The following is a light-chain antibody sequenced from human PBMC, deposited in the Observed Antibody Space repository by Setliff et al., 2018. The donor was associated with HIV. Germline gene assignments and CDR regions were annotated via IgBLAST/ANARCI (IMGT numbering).Light chain of an antibody. CDR3: ASWDDSLNGHYV. J-gene: IGLJ1*01. V-gene: IGLV1-44*01. CDR2: NNN. CDR1: GSSIGSNS. Sequence: QSVLTQPPSASGTPGQRVIISCSGSGSSIGSNSVNWYQQLPGAAPKLLIYNNNQRPSGVPDRFSGSKSGTSASLAIGGLQSEDEAEYFCASWDDSLNGHYVFGTGTKGTVL.